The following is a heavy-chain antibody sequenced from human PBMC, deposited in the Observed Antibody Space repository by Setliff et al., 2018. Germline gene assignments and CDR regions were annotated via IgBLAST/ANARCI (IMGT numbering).Heavy chain of an antibody. Sequence: LSLTCAVSGYPISSGYYWGWIRQPPGKGLEWIGSIYHSGSTYYNPSLKSRVTISVDTSKNQFSLKLSSVTAADTAVYYCARLYEFGELFSNYWGQGTLVTVSS. D-gene: IGHD3-10*01. CDR3: ARLYEFGELFSNY. CDR1: GYPISSGYY. J-gene: IGHJ4*02. V-gene: IGHV4-38-2*01. CDR2: IYHSGST.